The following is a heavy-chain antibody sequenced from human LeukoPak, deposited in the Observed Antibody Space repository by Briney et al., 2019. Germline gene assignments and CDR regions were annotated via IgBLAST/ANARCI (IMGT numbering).Heavy chain of an antibody. J-gene: IGHJ3*01. CDR2: INPSGGST. CDR3: ARHKTVTYDVFDL. CDR1: GYTSTNYP. V-gene: IGHV1-46*01. D-gene: IGHD3-3*01. Sequence: ASVKVSCKASGYTSTNYPMNWVRQGPGQGLEWMGIINPSGGSTSYAQKFQGRVTMTRDTSTSTVYMELSSLRSEDTAVYYCARHKTVTYDVFDLWGRGTMVTVSS.